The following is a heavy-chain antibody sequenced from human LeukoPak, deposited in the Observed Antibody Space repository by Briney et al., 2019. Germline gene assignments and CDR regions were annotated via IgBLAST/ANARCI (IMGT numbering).Heavy chain of an antibody. CDR1: GFTFSSYA. J-gene: IGHJ5*02. CDR3: ARNYYGSGSYPWFDP. V-gene: IGHV3-30-3*01. Sequence: GGSLRLSCAASGFTFSSYAMSWVRQAPGKGLEWVAVISYDGSNKYYADSVKGRFTISRGNSKNTLYLQMNSLRAEDTAVYYCARNYYGSGSYPWFDPWGQGTLVTVSS. D-gene: IGHD3-10*01. CDR2: ISYDGSNK.